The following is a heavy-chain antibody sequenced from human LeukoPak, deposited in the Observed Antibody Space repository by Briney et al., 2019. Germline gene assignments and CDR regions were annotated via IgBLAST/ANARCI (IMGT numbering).Heavy chain of an antibody. CDR1: GFTSGNAW. J-gene: IGHJ4*02. V-gene: IGHV3-33*08. CDR2: IWYDGSNK. CDR3: ARWGDTYYVFWSGYYATFDY. D-gene: IGHD3-3*01. Sequence: PGGSLRLSCAASGFTSGNAWMSWVRQAPGKGLEWVAVIWYDGSNKYYADSVKGRFTISRDNSKNTLYLQMNSLRAEDTAVYYCARWGDTYYVFWSGYYATFDYWGQGTLVTVSS.